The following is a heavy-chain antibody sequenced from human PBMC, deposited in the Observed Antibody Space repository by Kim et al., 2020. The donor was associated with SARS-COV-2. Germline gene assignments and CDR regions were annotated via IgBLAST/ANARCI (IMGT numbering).Heavy chain of an antibody. CDR3: AKHNRITRYGYDAFDI. Sequence: GGSLRLSCVASGFTFRSYAMTWVRQAPGKGLEWVSAINDNGDHTYYTDSARGRFTISRDNSKNTVFLQLNSLSAEDTALYSCAKHNRITRYGYDAFDIWGQGTMVSVSS. V-gene: IGHV3-23*01. J-gene: IGHJ3*02. D-gene: IGHD3-10*01. CDR2: INDNGDHT. CDR1: GFTFRSYA.